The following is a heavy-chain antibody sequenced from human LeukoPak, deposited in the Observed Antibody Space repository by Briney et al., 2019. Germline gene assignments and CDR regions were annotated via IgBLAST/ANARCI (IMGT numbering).Heavy chain of an antibody. CDR2: ISSSGSTI. V-gene: IGHV3-48*03. D-gene: IGHD3-9*01. CDR3: ARGSRVLGYFDWSYDY. J-gene: IGHJ4*02. CDR1: GFTFSSYE. Sequence: PGGSLRLSCAASGFTFSSYEMNWVRQAPGKGLEWVSYISSSGSTIYYADSVKGRFTISRDNAKNSLYLQMNSLRAEDTAVYYCARGSRVLGYFDWSYDYWGQGTLVTVSS.